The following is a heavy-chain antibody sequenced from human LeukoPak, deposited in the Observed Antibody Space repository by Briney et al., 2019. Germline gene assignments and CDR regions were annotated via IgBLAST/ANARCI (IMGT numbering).Heavy chain of an antibody. J-gene: IGHJ6*03. CDR3: ARAEKGGYSYGYYYYYMDV. CDR2: INHSGST. Sequence: SETLSLTCAVYGGSFSGYYWSWIRQPPGKGLEWIGEINHSGSTNYNPSLKSRVTISVDTSKNQFSLKLSSVTAADTAVYYCARAEKGGYSYGYYYYYMDVWGKGTTVTVSS. V-gene: IGHV4-34*01. D-gene: IGHD5-18*01. CDR1: GGSFSGYY.